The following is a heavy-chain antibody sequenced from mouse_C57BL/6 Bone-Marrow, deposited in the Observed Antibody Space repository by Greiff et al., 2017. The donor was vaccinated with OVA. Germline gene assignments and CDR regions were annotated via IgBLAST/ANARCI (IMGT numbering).Heavy chain of an antibody. CDR3: ARGDYDKGYAMDY. J-gene: IGHJ4*01. CDR2: IYPGGGYT. CDR1: GYTFTNYW. V-gene: IGHV1-63*01. D-gene: IGHD1-1*01. Sequence: QVQLQQSGAELVRPGTSVKMSCKASGYTFTNYWIGWAKQRPGHGLEWIGDIYPGGGYTNYNEKFKGKATLTADKSSSTAYMQFSSLTSEDSAIYYCARGDYDKGYAMDYWGQGTSVTVSS.